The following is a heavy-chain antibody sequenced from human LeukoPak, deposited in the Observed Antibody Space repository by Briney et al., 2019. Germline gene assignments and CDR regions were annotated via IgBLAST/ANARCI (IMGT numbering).Heavy chain of an antibody. CDR2: IYYSGST. CDR3: ARESNYHGSGTGWFDP. Sequence: SGTLSLTCTVSAGSIISYYWSCIRQPPGKGLEWIGYIYYSGSTYYNPALKSRVTISVDTSKNQFSLKLSSVTAADTAVYYCARESNYHGSGTGWFDPWGQGTLVTVSS. J-gene: IGHJ5*02. CDR1: AGSIISYY. D-gene: IGHD3-10*01. V-gene: IGHV4-59*12.